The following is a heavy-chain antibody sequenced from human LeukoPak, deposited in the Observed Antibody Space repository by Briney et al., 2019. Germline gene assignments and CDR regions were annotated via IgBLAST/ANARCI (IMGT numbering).Heavy chain of an antibody. J-gene: IGHJ5*02. Sequence: ASVKVSCKVSGYTLTELSMHWVRQAPGKGLEWMGGFDPEDGETIYAQKFQGRVTMTEDTSTDTAYMELSSLRSEDTAVYYCATGTPCTNGVCYYPDWFDPWGQGTLVTVSS. CDR1: GYTLTELS. CDR3: ATGTPCTNGVCYYPDWFDP. CDR2: FDPEDGET. D-gene: IGHD2-8*01. V-gene: IGHV1-24*01.